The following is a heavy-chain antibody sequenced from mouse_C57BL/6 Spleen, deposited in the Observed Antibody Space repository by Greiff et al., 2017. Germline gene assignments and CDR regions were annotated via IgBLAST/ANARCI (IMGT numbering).Heavy chain of an antibody. CDR3: ALDSSGLFFAY. Sequence: QVQLQQSGPELVKPGASVKISCKASGYSFTSYYIHWVKQRPGQGLEWIGWIYPGSGNTKYNEKFKGKATLTADTSSSTAYMQLSSLTSEDSAVYYCALDSSGLFFAYWGQGTLVTVSA. V-gene: IGHV1-66*01. D-gene: IGHD3-2*02. J-gene: IGHJ3*01. CDR1: GYSFTSYY. CDR2: IYPGSGNT.